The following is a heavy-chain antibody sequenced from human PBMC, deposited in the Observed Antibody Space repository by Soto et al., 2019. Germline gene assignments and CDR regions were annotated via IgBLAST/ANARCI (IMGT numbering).Heavy chain of an antibody. J-gene: IGHJ6*02. Sequence: QVQLVESGGGVVQPGRSLRLSCAASGFTFTSYAMHWVRQAPGKGLEWVAIISYDGRDKQYADSVKGRFTFSRDNSKNTLYLQMNSLRADDTAVYYCARWLSGYYYGMDVWGQGTTVTVSS. CDR1: GFTFTSYA. CDR2: ISYDGRDK. V-gene: IGHV3-30-3*01. CDR3: ARWLSGYYYGMDV. D-gene: IGHD3-3*01.